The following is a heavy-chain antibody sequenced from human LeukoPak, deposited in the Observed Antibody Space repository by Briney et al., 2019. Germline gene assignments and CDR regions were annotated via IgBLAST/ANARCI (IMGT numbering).Heavy chain of an antibody. CDR1: GGSLSGYY. D-gene: IGHD3-22*01. CDR2: IYYSGGT. CDR3: ARDALPYYDSSGYYKTHDAFDI. J-gene: IGHJ3*02. Sequence: SGTLSLTCTVSGGSLSGYYWSWVRQPPGRGLEWMGNIYYSGGTKYNPHLMSRVTISVDTSKNQFSMKMSSVTAADKAVYYCARDALPYYDSSGYYKTHDAFDIWGQGTTVTVSS. V-gene: IGHV4-59*01.